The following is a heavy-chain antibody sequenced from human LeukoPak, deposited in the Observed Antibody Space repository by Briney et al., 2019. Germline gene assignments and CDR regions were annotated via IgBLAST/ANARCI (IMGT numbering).Heavy chain of an antibody. Sequence: GRSLRLSCAASGFTFSSYNLHWVCQAPGQGLEWVTVVSYDGTDTYYTDSVKGRFTISRDNSKNTLYLQMNSLRAEDTAVYYCARQYYNTSGLNYWGQGTLVTVSS. V-gene: IGHV3-30*04. CDR3: ARQYYNTSGLNY. CDR1: GFTFSSYN. D-gene: IGHD3-22*01. CDR2: VSYDGTDT. J-gene: IGHJ4*02.